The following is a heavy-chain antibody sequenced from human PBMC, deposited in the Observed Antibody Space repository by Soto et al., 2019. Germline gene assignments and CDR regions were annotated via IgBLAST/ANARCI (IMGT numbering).Heavy chain of an antibody. CDR2: ISYDGSNK. V-gene: IGHV3-30*18. CDR3: AKDDVEMATIFYYFDY. CDR1: GFTFSSYG. J-gene: IGHJ4*02. Sequence: PGGSLRLSCAASGFTFSSYGMHWVRQAPGKGLEWVAVISYDGSNKYYADSVKGRFTISRDNSKNTLYLQMNSLRAEDTAVYYCAKDDVEMATIFYYFDYWGQGTLVTVSS. D-gene: IGHD5-12*01.